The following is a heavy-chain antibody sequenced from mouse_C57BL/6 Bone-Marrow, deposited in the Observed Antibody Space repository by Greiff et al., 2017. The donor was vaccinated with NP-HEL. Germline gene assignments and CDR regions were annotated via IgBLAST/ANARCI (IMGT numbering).Heavy chain of an antibody. J-gene: IGHJ3*01. V-gene: IGHV5-16*01. D-gene: IGHD3-2*02. CDR3: ARDGGGSGPFAY. CDR1: GFTFSDYY. CDR2: INYDGSST. Sequence: EVHLVESEGGLVQPGSSMKLSCTASGFTFSDYYMAWVRQVPEKGLEWVANINYDGSSTYYLDSLKSRFIISRDNAKNILYLQMSSLKSEDTATYYCARDGGGSGPFAYWGQGTLVTVSA.